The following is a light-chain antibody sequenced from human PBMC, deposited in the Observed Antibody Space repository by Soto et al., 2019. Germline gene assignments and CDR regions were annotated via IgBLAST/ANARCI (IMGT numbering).Light chain of an antibody. CDR2: AVN. V-gene: IGLV2-8*01. CDR1: SSDVGGYNY. J-gene: IGLJ3*02. CDR3: SSYAGSIWV. Sequence: QSVLTQPPSASGSPGQSVNISCTGTSSDVGGYNYVSWYQQHPGKAPKLMIYAVNKRPSGVPDRFSGSKSGNTASLTVSGLQAEDEADYYCSSYAGSIWVFGGGTKLTVL.